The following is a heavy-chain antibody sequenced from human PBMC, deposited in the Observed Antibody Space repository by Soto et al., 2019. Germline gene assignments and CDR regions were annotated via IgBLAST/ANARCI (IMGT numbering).Heavy chain of an antibody. J-gene: IGHJ4*02. Sequence: ASVKVSCKASGYTFTSYAMHWVRQAPGERLEWMGWINAGNGNTKYSQKFQGRVTITSDTSANTAYLEVSSLRSEDTAVYYCAISLRYSGDYWGQGALVTVSS. V-gene: IGHV1-3*01. CDR1: GYTFTSYA. CDR3: AISLRYSGDY. CDR2: INAGNGNT. D-gene: IGHD1-26*01.